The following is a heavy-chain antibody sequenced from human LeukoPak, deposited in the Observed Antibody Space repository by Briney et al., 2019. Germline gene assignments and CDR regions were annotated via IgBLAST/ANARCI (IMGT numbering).Heavy chain of an antibody. Sequence: SETLSLTCTVSGGSISSYYWSWIRQPPGKGLEWIGYIYYSGSTNYNPSLKSRVTISVDTAKNQFSLKLSSVTAADTAVYYCARHRITILGVVTRIYGMDVWGQGTTVTVSS. J-gene: IGHJ6*02. CDR1: GGSISSYY. CDR2: IYYSGST. D-gene: IGHD3-3*01. V-gene: IGHV4-59*08. CDR3: ARHRITILGVVTRIYGMDV.